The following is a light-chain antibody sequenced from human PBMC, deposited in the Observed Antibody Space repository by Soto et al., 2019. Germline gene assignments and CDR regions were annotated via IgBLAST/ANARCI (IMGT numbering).Light chain of an antibody. J-gene: IGLJ2*01. CDR2: EVS. CDR1: SSDVGGYNY. Sequence: QSVLTQPPSASGSPGQSVTISCTGTSSDVGGYNYVSWYQQHPGKAPKLMIYEVSKRPSGVPDRFSGSKSGNTASLTVSGLKAEDEADYYCSSYAGSNKVFGGGTKVTVL. CDR3: SSYAGSNKV. V-gene: IGLV2-8*01.